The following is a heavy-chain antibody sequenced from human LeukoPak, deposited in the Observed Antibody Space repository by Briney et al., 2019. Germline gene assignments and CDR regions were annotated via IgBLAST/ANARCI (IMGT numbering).Heavy chain of an antibody. CDR1: GGSMRSHY. Sequence: PSETLSLTCTVSGGSMRSHYWSWIRQPPGKGLEWIGYIDYSGSTNYNPSLKSRVTISVDTSKNQFSLKLTSVTAADTAVYYCARVGVDGYSYGHPDYWGQGTLVAVSS. CDR3: ARVGVDGYSYGHPDY. V-gene: IGHV4-59*11. J-gene: IGHJ4*02. CDR2: IDYSGST. D-gene: IGHD5-18*01.